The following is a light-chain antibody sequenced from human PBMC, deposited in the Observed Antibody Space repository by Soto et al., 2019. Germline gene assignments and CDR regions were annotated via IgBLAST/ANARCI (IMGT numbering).Light chain of an antibody. CDR1: QSIGNH. CDR2: AAS. J-gene: IGKJ1*01. V-gene: IGKV1-39*01. Sequence: DIQMTQSPSSLSASVGDRVTITCRASQSIGNHLNWYRQKPGKPPDLLIYAASSLHSGVPSRFSGSGSGTDFTLTISSMKPEDFATFYCQQSYSSWTFGQGTKVEIK. CDR3: QQSYSSWT.